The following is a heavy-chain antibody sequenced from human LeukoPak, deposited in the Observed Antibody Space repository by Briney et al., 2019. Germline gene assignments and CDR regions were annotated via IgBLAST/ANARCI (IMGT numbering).Heavy chain of an antibody. V-gene: IGHV3-23*01. CDR2: ISGSGGNT. Sequence: PGGTLRLSCAASGFTFSSYGMSWVRQAPGKGLEWVSAISGSGGNTYYEDSVKGPFTISRDNSKNTLYLQMNSLRAEDTAVYYCAKGFVVVVSATQSSWFDPWAQGTLVTVSS. CDR1: GFTFSSYG. CDR3: AKGFVVVVSATQSSWFDP. D-gene: IGHD2-15*01. J-gene: IGHJ5*02.